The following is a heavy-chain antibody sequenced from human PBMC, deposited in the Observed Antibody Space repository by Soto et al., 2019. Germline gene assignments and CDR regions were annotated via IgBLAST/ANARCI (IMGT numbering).Heavy chain of an antibody. V-gene: IGHV4-59*01. D-gene: IGHD1-1*01. CDR1: GDSISGYY. CDR2: FYNNRSP. Sequence: PSETLSLTCTVSGDSISGYYWSWVRQPPGKGLEWIGYFYNNRSPDYSPSLKSRVTISVDTSKNQFSLKLMSLTAADTAVYYCARDHWRQYGNNWQYYGLDVWGHGTTVTVSS. CDR3: ARDHWRQYGNNWQYYGLDV. J-gene: IGHJ6*02.